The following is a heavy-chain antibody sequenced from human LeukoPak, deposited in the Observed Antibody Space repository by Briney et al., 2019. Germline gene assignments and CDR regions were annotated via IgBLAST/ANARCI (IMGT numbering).Heavy chain of an antibody. D-gene: IGHD1-26*01. CDR1: GFAFSSYG. Sequence: GGSLRLSCAASGFAFSSYGMHWVRQAPGKGLEWVAVVSYDGSNKYYADSVKGRFTISRDNSKNTLYLQMNSLRAEDTAVYYCAKVSKWELRHFDYWGQGTLVTVSS. CDR2: VSYDGSNK. V-gene: IGHV3-30*18. CDR3: AKVSKWELRHFDY. J-gene: IGHJ4*02.